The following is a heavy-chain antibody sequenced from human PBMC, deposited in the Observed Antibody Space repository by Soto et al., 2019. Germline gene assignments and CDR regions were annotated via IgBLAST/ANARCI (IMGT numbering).Heavy chain of an antibody. D-gene: IGHD3-22*01. CDR1: GNSFTTYY. V-gene: IGHV1-46*01. Sequence: ASVKVSCKASGNSFTTYYMHWVRQAPGQGLEWMGIVNPSGGRTTYAQKFQGRVTMTRDTSTSTFHMELSSLTSEDTAVYYCAGLYHYDSSGYYDYWGQGTLVTVSS. J-gene: IGHJ4*02. CDR3: AGLYHYDSSGYYDY. CDR2: VNPSGGRT.